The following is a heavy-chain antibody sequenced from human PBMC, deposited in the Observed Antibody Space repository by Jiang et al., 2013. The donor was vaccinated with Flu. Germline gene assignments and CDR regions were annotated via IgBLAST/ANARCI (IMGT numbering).Heavy chain of an antibody. Sequence: SGAEVKKPGASVKVSCKASEYSFTTYYVHWVRQAPGQGLEWMGIINPSGNTINFAQKFQGRVTITADKSTSTAYMELSRLKSDDTAVYYCARALTYSFDYWGQGTLVTVSS. CDR3: ARALTYSFDY. V-gene: IGHV1-46*01. CDR2: INPSGNTI. J-gene: IGHJ4*02. D-gene: IGHD4/OR15-4a*01. CDR1: EYSFTTYY.